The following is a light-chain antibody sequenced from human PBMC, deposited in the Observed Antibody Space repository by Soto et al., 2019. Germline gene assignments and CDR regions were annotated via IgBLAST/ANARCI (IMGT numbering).Light chain of an antibody. CDR3: LQYNSYPWT. Sequence: DIQMTQSPSSLSASVGDRVTITCRASQDINNYLGWFQQKPGKAPRSLIYSASYLQSGVPSKFSGSGSGRQFTLTVSGLEVEDSATYYCLQYNSYPWTFGQGTKVEIK. CDR2: SAS. V-gene: IGKV1-16*02. CDR1: QDINNY. J-gene: IGKJ1*01.